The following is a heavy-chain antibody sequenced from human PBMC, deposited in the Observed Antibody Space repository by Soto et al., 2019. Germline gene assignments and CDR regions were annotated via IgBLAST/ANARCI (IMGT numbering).Heavy chain of an antibody. CDR1: KFTFSDFA. V-gene: IGHV3-23*01. CDR2: IGGRGTDT. Sequence: DVQLLESGGGLVQPGGSLTLSCAASKFTFSDFAMSWVRQALGKGLEWVSSIGGRGTDTYYAYSVKGRFTISRDHSKKSRVLQMDGLSDEATGVYYCAKDAVPYNRKCDWFDAWCEGTMVLVSS. D-gene: IGHD1-20*01. CDR3: AKDAVPYNRKCDWFDA. J-gene: IGHJ5*02.